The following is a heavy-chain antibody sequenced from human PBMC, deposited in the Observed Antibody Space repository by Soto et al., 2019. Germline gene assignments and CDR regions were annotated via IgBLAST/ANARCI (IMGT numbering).Heavy chain of an antibody. CDR1: GFTFSSYW. CDR3: ARDQGYCSSTSCYEGLAVGY. CDR2: IKQDGSEK. D-gene: IGHD2-2*01. J-gene: IGHJ4*02. Sequence: GGSLRLSCAASGFTFSSYWMSWVRQAPGKGLEWVANIKQDGSEKYYVDSVKGRFTISRDNAKNSLYLQMNSLRAEDTAVYYCARDQGYCSSTSCYEGLAVGYWGQGTLVTVSS. V-gene: IGHV3-7*01.